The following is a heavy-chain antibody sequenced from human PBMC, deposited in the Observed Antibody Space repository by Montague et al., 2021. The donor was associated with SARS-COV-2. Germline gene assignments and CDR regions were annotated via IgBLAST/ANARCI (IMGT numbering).Heavy chain of an antibody. CDR2: IYYSGSA. CDR1: GGSISSGGYY. D-gene: IGHD4-23*01. CDR3: ARAVETTVVTHFDY. Sequence: TLSLTCTVSGGSISSGGYYWSWIRQHPGKGLEWIGYIYYSGSAYCNPSLKSRVTISVDTSKNQFSLKLTSVTAADTAVYYCARAVETTVVTHFDYWGQGTLVTASS. V-gene: IGHV4-31*03. J-gene: IGHJ4*02.